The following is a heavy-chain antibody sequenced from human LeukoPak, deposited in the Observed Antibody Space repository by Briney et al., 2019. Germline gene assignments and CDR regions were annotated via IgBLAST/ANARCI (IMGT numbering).Heavy chain of an antibody. CDR1: GASISSNS. V-gene: IGHV4-59*08. D-gene: IGHD2-15*01. CDR2: ISYSGST. J-gene: IGHJ4*02. Sequence: SETLSLTCTVSGASISSNSWSWIRQPPGRGLEWIGYISYSGSTNYNPSLKSRVTISVDTSKNQFSLKLSSVTAADTAIYYCARRYCSGGNCYSDYWGQGTLVTVSS. CDR3: ARRYCSGGNCYSDY.